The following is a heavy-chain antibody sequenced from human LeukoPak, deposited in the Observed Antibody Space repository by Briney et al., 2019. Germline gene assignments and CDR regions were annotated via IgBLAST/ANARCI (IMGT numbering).Heavy chain of an antibody. D-gene: IGHD6-13*01. Sequence: PGGSLRLSCAASGFTFSDYAMTWVRQAPGKGLEWVSTLSGNGGTIFYADSVKGRFTISRDNSKNTLYLQMNSLRAEDTAIYYCAKDYSSSWYYFDYWGQGTLVTVSS. CDR3: AKDYSSSWYYFDY. CDR2: LSGNGGTI. CDR1: GFTFSDYA. V-gene: IGHV3-23*01. J-gene: IGHJ4*02.